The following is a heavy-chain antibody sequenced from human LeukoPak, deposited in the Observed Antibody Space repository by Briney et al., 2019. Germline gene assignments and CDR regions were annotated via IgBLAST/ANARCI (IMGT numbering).Heavy chain of an antibody. Sequence: GGSLRLSCAASGFTFSSYGMHWVRQAPGKGLEWVAVISYDGSNKYYADSVKGRFTISRDNSKNTLYLQMNSLRAEDTAVYYCAKAPRPWVGGATGSRYYFHYWGQGTLVTVSS. V-gene: IGHV3-30*18. J-gene: IGHJ4*02. CDR1: GFTFSSYG. CDR3: AKAPRPWVGGATGSRYYFHY. CDR2: ISYDGSNK. D-gene: IGHD1-26*01.